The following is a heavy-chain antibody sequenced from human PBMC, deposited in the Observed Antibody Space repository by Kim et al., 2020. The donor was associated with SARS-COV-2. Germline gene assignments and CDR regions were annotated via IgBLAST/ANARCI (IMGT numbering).Heavy chain of an antibody. CDR1: GGSFSGYY. CDR2: INHSGST. J-gene: IGHJ4*02. CDR3: ARRFDY. Sequence: SETLSLTCAVYGGSFSGYYWSWIRQPPGKGLEWIGEINHSGSTNYNPSLKSRVTISVDTSKNQFSLKLSSVTAADTAVYYCARRFDYWGQGTLVTVSS. V-gene: IGHV4-34*01.